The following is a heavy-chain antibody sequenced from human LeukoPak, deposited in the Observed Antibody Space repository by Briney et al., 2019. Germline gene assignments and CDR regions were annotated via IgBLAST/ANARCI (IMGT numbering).Heavy chain of an antibody. V-gene: IGHV3-23*01. J-gene: IGHJ3*02. CDR3: AKDSRYSGNYKAFDN. D-gene: IGHD1-26*01. CDR1: GFTFSSYA. Sequence: PGGSLRLSCAASGFTFSSYAMSWVRQAPGKGLEWVSGISGSGSSTNYADSVKGRFTISRDNSKNTLYLQMNSLRAEDTAVFYCAKDSRYSGNYKAFDNWGPGKMVTVSS. CDR2: ISGSGSST.